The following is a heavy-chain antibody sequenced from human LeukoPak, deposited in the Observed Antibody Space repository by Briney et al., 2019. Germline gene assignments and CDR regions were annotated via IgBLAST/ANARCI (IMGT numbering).Heavy chain of an antibody. D-gene: IGHD4-17*01. CDR2: IYYSGST. CDR3: ARVGKGTVTTHIDY. Sequence: SETLSLTCTVSGGSISSHYWSWIRQPPGKGLEWIGYIYYSGSTNYNPSLKSRVTISVDTSKNQFSLKLSSVTAADTAVYYCARVGKGTVTTHIDYWGQGTLVTVSS. CDR1: GGSISSHY. V-gene: IGHV4-59*11. J-gene: IGHJ4*02.